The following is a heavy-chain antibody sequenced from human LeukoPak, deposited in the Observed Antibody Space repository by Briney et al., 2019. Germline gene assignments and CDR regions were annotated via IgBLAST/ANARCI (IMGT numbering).Heavy chain of an antibody. D-gene: IGHD3-22*01. CDR3: ARGESPNYDSSGYYCDY. CDR2: INHSGST. Sequence: PSETLSLTCAVYGGSFSGYYWSWIRQPPGKGLEWIGEINHSGSTNYNPSLKSRVTISVDTSKNQFSLKLSSVTAADTAVYYCARGESPNYDSSGYYCDYWGQGTLVTVSS. CDR1: GGSFSGYY. V-gene: IGHV4-34*01. J-gene: IGHJ4*02.